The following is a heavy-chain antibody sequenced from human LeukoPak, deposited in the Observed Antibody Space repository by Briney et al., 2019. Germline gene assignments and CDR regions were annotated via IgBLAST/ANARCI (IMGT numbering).Heavy chain of an antibody. Sequence: GSLRLSCAASGFSFSSYWMTWVRQAPGKGLEWVASIKYDGSEKYYVDSVKGRFTISRENAKNSLYLQMNSLRAEDTAVYYCARDPYYYGSGSYSADYWGQGTLVTVSS. CDR1: GFSFSSYW. CDR2: IKYDGSEK. CDR3: ARDPYYYGSGSYSADY. V-gene: IGHV3-7*01. D-gene: IGHD3-10*01. J-gene: IGHJ4*02.